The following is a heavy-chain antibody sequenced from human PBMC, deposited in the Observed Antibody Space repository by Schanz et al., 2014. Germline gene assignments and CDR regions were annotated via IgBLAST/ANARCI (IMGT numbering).Heavy chain of an antibody. J-gene: IGHJ4*02. V-gene: IGHV3-66*01. CDR3: ARDRGYCSGGSCLTFDY. Sequence: EVQLLESGGGLVQPGGSLRLSCAASGFTFSSYAMSWVRQAPGKGLEWVSVIYSGIGAYYADSVKDRFTISRDISKNTLHLQVTSLRAEDTAVYYCARDRGYCSGGSCLTFDYWGQGTLVTVSS. CDR1: GFTFSSYA. CDR2: IYSGIGA. D-gene: IGHD2-15*01.